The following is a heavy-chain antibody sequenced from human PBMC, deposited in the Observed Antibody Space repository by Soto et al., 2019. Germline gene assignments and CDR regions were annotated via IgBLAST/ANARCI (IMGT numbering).Heavy chain of an antibody. CDR1: GFTFGDYA. D-gene: IGHD1-7*01. J-gene: IGHJ3*02. CDR3: TRQLPEDAFDI. V-gene: IGHV3-49*04. CDR2: IRSKAYGGTT. Sequence: HPGGSLRLSCTASGFTFGDYAMSWVRQAPGKGLEWVGFIRSKAYGGTTEYAASVKGRFTISRDDSKSIAYLQMNGLKTEDTAVYYCTRQLPEDAFDIWGQGTMVTVSS.